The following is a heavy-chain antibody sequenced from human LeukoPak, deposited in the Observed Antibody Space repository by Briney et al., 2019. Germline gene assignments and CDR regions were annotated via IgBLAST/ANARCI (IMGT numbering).Heavy chain of an antibody. CDR1: GFTFRTYW. D-gene: IGHD6-19*01. V-gene: IGHV3-7*01. CDR2: INQDGSEK. J-gene: IGHJ3*02. Sequence: GGSLRLSCAVSGFTFRTYWMSWVRQAPGKGLEWVATINQDGSEKYYVDSVKGRFTISRDNAKNSLYLQMNSLRAEDTAVYYCARVWAVAGFDAFDIWGQGTMVTVSS. CDR3: ARVWAVAGFDAFDI.